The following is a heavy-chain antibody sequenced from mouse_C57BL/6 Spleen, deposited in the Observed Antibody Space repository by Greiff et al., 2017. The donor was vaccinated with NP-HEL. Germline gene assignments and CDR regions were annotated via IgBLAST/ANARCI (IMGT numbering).Heavy chain of an antibody. V-gene: IGHV1-81*01. D-gene: IGHD1-1*01. Sequence: VQLQQSGAELARPGASVKLSCKASGYTFTSYGLSWVKQRTGQGLEWIGEIYPRSGNTYYNEKFKGKATLTADKSSRTAYMELRSLTSEDSAVYFCARGATITTVVANYFDYWGQGTTLTVSS. CDR3: ARGATITTVVANYFDY. CDR2: IYPRSGNT. CDR1: GYTFTSYG. J-gene: IGHJ2*01.